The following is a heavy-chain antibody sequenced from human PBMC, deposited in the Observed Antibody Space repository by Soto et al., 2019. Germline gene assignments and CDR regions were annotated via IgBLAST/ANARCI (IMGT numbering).Heavy chain of an antibody. D-gene: IGHD4-17*01. CDR3: ARGTRYGDYYYFDY. Sequence: QVQLQQWGAGLLKPSETLSLTCAVYGGSFSGYYWSWIRQPPGKGLEWIGEINHSGSTNYNPSLKSRVTMSVDTSKNQCSPKLSSVTAANTAVYYCARGTRYGDYYYFDYWGQGTLVTVSS. V-gene: IGHV4-34*01. CDR2: INHSGST. J-gene: IGHJ4*02. CDR1: GGSFSGYY.